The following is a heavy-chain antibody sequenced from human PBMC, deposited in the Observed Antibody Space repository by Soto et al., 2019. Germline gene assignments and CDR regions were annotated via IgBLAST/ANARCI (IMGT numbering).Heavy chain of an antibody. CDR1: GGSISSSNW. CDR2: IYHSGST. CDR3: ARCIAAAGPIDY. J-gene: IGHJ4*02. V-gene: IGHV4-4*02. D-gene: IGHD6-13*01. Sequence: QVQLQESGPGLVKPSGTLSLTCAVSGGSISSSNWWSWVRQPPGKGLEWIGEIYHSGSTNNNPSLNSRVTTSVVKSKNQFSLMLSSVTAADTAVYYCARCIAAAGPIDYWCQGTLVTVSS.